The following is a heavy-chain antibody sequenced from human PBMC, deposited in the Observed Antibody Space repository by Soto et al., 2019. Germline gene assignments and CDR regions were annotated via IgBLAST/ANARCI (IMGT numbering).Heavy chain of an antibody. V-gene: IGHV3-30*18. J-gene: IGHJ4*02. CDR3: AKETSY. CDR1: GFTFSSYG. CDR2: ISYDGSNK. Sequence: PVGSLRLSCAASGFTFSSYGMHWVRQAPGKGLEWVAVISYDGSNKYYADSVKGRFTISRDNSKNTLYLQMNSLRAEDTAVYYCAKETSYWGQGTLVTVSS.